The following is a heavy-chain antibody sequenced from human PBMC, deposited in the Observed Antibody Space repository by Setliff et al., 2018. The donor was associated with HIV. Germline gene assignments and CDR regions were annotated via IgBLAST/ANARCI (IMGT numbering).Heavy chain of an antibody. CDR3: ARAGYYGSTSYWEYFQH. V-gene: IGHV1-8*02. CDR2: MNPNSGNT. D-gene: IGHD3-22*01. Sequence: GASVKVSCKASGYTFTSYDINWVRQATGQGLEWMGWMNPNSGNTGYAQKFQGRVTMTRNTSISTAYMELSSLRSEDTAVYYCARAGYYGSTSYWEYFQHWGQGTLVTVSS. J-gene: IGHJ1*01. CDR1: GYTFTSYD.